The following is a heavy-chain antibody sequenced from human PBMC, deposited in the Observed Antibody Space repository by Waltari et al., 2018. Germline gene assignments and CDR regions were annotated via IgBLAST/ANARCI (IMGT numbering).Heavy chain of an antibody. D-gene: IGHD6-6*01. J-gene: IGHJ6*03. CDR3: ARGSSSADYYYSMDV. Sequence: QGQLQESGTGLVKPSETLSLTCTVSGGSISSYYWSWIRQPAGKGLEWIGRIYTSGTTNYNPSLKSRVTMSVDTSKNQFSLKLSSVTAADTAVYYCARGSSSADYYYSMDVWGKGTTVTISS. CDR2: IYTSGTT. CDR1: GGSISSYY. V-gene: IGHV4-4*07.